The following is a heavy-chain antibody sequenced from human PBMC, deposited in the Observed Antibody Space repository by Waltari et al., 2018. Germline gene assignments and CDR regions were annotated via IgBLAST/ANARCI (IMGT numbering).Heavy chain of an antibody. V-gene: IGHV1-69*04. J-gene: IGHJ4*02. CDR2: ISPFLNLT. D-gene: IGHD3-10*01. Sequence: QVQLVQSGAEVKKPGSSVKVSCKASGGTFNNDAISWVRQAPGQGLEWMGRISPFLNLTNYAQRFQSRVTMTADKSTTTAYMELSSLSSADTAVYDCARARGELADFDFWGQGTQVTVSS. CDR3: ARARGELADFDF. CDR1: GGTFNNDA.